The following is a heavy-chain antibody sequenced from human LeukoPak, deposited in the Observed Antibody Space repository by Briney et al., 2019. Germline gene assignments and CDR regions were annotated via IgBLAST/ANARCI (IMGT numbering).Heavy chain of an antibody. D-gene: IGHD6-13*01. CDR2: INHSGST. J-gene: IGHJ5*02. CDR1: GGSFSGYY. V-gene: IGHV4-34*01. CDR3: ARDKAAAGSVGFDP. Sequence: PSETLSLTCAVYGGSFSGYYWSWVRQPPGKGLEWIGEINHSGSTNYNPCLKSRVTISVDTSKNQFSLKLSSVTAADTAVYYCARDKAAAGSVGFDPWGQGTLVTVSS.